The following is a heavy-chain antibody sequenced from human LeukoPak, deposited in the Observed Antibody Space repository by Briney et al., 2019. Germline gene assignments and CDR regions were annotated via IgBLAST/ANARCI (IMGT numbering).Heavy chain of an antibody. CDR2: ISAYDGNT. CDR1: GYTLTELS. D-gene: IGHD3-10*01. J-gene: IGHJ4*02. Sequence: ASVKVSCKVSGYTLTELSMHWVRQAPGQGLEWMGWISAYDGNTKSIDKLQGRVTLTTDTSTNTAYLELRGLRSDDTAVYYCTRDAYGSGKGYFDYWGQGTLVTVSS. V-gene: IGHV1-18*01. CDR3: TRDAYGSGKGYFDY.